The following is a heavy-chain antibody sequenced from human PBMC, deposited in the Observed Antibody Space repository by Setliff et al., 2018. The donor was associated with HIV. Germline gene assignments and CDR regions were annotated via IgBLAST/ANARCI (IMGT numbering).Heavy chain of an antibody. Sequence: PSETLSLTCTVSGASVSTYYWSWIRQPAGKGLEWIGRIYGSGTINYNPYLKSRVIMSVDTSKNVFSLKLTSLTAADTAVYYCARDDHYYDSGSLYSDWYFDLWGRGTLVTVS. CDR2: IYGSGTI. CDR3: ARDDHYYDSGSLYSDWYFDL. CDR1: GASVSTYY. J-gene: IGHJ2*01. V-gene: IGHV4-4*07. D-gene: IGHD3-10*01.